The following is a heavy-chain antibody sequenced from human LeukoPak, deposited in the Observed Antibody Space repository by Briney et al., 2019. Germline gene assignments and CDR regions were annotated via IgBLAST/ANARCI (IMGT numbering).Heavy chain of an antibody. V-gene: IGHV3-30-3*01. CDR1: GFTFSSYA. D-gene: IGHD2-21*02. CDR2: ISYDGSNK. CDR3: ARLPRDTVVTDY. J-gene: IGHJ4*02. Sequence: PAGGSLRLSCAASGFTFSSYAMHWVRQAPGKGLEWVAVISYDGSNKYYADSVKGRFTISRDNSKNTLYLQMNSLRAEDTAVYYCARLPRDTVVTDYWGQETLVTVSS.